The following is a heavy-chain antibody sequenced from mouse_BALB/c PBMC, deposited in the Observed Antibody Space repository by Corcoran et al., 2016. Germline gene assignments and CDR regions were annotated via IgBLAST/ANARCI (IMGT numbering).Heavy chain of an antibody. Sequence: QIQLVQSGPELKKPGETVKISCKASGYTFTNYGMNWVKQAPGKGLKWMGWINTYTGEPTYADDFKGRFAFSLETSASTAYLQINNLKNEDTATYFCAREGIIHPYYFDYWGQGTTLTVSS. CDR3: AREGIIHPYYFDY. CDR2: INTYTGEP. V-gene: IGHV9-3-1*01. CDR1: GYTFTNYG. J-gene: IGHJ2*01.